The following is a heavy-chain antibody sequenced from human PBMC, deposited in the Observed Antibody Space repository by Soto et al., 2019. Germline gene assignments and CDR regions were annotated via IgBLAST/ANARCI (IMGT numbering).Heavy chain of an antibody. CDR1: GFTFSTFA. D-gene: IGHD5-12*01. Sequence: PGGSLRLSCAASGFTFSTFAMSWVRQAPGKGLEWVSAISGSGGTTYYADSVKGRFTISRDNSKNTLYLQMNSLRAEDMAVYYCAIGYDGGYGVAYYYYYYGMDVWGQGTTVTVSS. CDR2: ISGSGGTT. CDR3: AIGYDGGYGVAYYYYYYGMDV. V-gene: IGHV3-23*01. J-gene: IGHJ6*02.